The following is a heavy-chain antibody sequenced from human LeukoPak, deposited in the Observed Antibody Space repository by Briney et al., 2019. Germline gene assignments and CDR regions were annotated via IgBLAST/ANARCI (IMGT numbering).Heavy chain of an antibody. Sequence: GGSLRLSCTASGFTFGDSAMSWVRQAPGKGLEWVGFIRSKAYGGTTEYAASVKGRFTISRDDSKSIAYLQMNSLKTEDTAVYYCTRYGGNSFSYWGQGTLVTVSS. V-gene: IGHV3-49*04. CDR2: IRSKAYGGTT. J-gene: IGHJ4*02. D-gene: IGHD4-23*01. CDR1: GFTFGDSA. CDR3: TRYGGNSFSY.